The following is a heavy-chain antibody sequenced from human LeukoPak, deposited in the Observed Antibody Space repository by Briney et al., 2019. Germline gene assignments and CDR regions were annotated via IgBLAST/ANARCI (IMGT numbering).Heavy chain of an antibody. J-gene: IGHJ4*02. D-gene: IGHD6-6*01. Sequence: PSETLSLTCTVSGGSISSSSYYWGWIRQPPGKGLEWIGSIYYSGSTYYNPSLKSRVTISVDTSKNQFSLKLSSVTAADTAVYYCAPLLVHIGTFDYWGQGTLVTVSS. CDR2: IYYSGST. CDR3: APLLVHIGTFDY. CDR1: GGSISSSSYY. V-gene: IGHV4-39*01.